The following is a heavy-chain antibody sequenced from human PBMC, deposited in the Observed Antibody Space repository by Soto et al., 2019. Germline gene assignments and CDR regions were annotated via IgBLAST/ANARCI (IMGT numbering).Heavy chain of an antibody. CDR2: ISYDGSNK. V-gene: IGHV3-30*03. CDR3: AREGWPLLQTGMDV. J-gene: IGHJ6*02. D-gene: IGHD2-15*01. Sequence: QPGGSLRLSCAASGFTFSNYDMHWVRQAPGKGLEWVAVISYDGSNKYYADSVRGRFTISRDNAKNSLYLQMHSLRDEDTAVYYCAREGWPLLQTGMDVWGQGTTVTVSS. CDR1: GFTFSNYD.